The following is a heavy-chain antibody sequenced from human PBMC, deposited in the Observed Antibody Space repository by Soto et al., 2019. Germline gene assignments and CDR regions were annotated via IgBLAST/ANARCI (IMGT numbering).Heavy chain of an antibody. CDR1: GDSISSYS. CDR2: IDSSGTT. V-gene: IGHV4-4*07. D-gene: IGHD6-6*01. Sequence: QVQLQESGPGLVEPSGTLSLTCTVSGDSISSYSWSWIRQPAGKGLEWIGRIDSSGTTNYNPSLKSRVSMSVDTSKNQFSLKLSSVTAADTAVYYCASVVAARQNRFDPWGQGTLVTVSS. J-gene: IGHJ5*02. CDR3: ASVVAARQNRFDP.